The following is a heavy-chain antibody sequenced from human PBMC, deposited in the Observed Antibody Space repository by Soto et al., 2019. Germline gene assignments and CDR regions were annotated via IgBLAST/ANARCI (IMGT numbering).Heavy chain of an antibody. CDR3: TRDSGGFAP. CDR1: GYTFSNFG. D-gene: IGHD6-25*01. Sequence: ASVKVSCKASGYTFSNFGISWVRQAPGEGLEWMGWISPNSEKTKFAQRFQGRVTMTTDTSTSTSYMELSSLTSDDTAVYYCTRDSGGFAPWGQGTLVTVSS. CDR2: ISPNSEKT. J-gene: IGHJ5*02. V-gene: IGHV1-18*01.